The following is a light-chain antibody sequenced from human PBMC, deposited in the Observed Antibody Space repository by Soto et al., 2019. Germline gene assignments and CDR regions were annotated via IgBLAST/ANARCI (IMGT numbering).Light chain of an antibody. J-gene: IGKJ1*01. Sequence: EIVLTQSPATLSLSPGERATLSCRASQSVSDYLAWYQQKPGQAPRLLIYDASDTATGIPARLSGSGSGTDFTLTIRRLEPEDFAVYYCQQYGSSGTFGQGTKVDIK. CDR3: QQYGSSGT. CDR2: DAS. CDR1: QSVSDY. V-gene: IGKV3-11*01.